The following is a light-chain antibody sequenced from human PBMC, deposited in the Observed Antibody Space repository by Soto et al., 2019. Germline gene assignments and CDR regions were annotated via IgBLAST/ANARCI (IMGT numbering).Light chain of an antibody. CDR1: AGAVNSGNY. V-gene: IGLV7-46*01. J-gene: IGLJ2*01. Sequence: QAVVTQEPSLTVSPGGTVTLTCGSSAGAVNSGNYPYWFQQKPGQAPRTLIYDTTTKPSWTPARFSGSLLGGKAALTLSGARPEDEADYYCLLSYTGSREVVFGGGTKVTVL. CDR2: DTT. CDR3: LLSYTGSREVV.